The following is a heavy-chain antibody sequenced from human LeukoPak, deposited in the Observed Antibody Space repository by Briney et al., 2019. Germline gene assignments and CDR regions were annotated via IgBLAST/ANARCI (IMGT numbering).Heavy chain of an antibody. CDR2: IYYSGRT. J-gene: IGHJ4*02. CDR3: ARVLEWSNYFDY. CDR1: GGSISSGGYF. D-gene: IGHD3-3*01. V-gene: IGHV4-31*03. Sequence: SETLSLTCTVSGGSISSGGYFWSWIRQHPGKGLEWIGYIYYSGRTYYNPPLKSRVSISVDTSKNQFSLRLSSVTAADTAVYYCARVLEWSNYFDYWGQGTLVTVSS.